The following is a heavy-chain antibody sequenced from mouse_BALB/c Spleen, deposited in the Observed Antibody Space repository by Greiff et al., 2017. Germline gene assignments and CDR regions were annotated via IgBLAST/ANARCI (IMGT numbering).Heavy chain of an antibody. CDR2: ISDGGSYT. CDR3: ARDSYYGNYYAMDY. Sequence: DVMLVESGGGLVKPGGSLKLSCAASGFTFSDYYMYWVRQTPEKRLEWVATISDGGSYTYYPDSVKGRFTISRDNAKNNLYLQMSSLKSEDTAMYYCARDSYYGNYYAMDYWGQGTSVTVSS. V-gene: IGHV5-4*02. J-gene: IGHJ4*01. D-gene: IGHD2-10*01. CDR1: GFTFSDYY.